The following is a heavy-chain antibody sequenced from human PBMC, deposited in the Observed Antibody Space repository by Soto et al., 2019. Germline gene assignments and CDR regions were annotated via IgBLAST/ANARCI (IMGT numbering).Heavy chain of an antibody. CDR2: INAGNGNT. V-gene: IGHV1-3*01. J-gene: IGHJ4*02. CDR3: ARRGLLWFGEAFDY. CDR1: GYTFTSYA. D-gene: IGHD3-10*01. Sequence: QVPLVQSGAEVKKPGASVKVSCKASGYTFTSYAMHWVRQAPGQRLEWMGWINAGNGNTKYSQKFQGRVTITRDTSASTAYMELSSLRSEDTAVYYCARRGLLWFGEAFDYWGQGTLVTVSS.